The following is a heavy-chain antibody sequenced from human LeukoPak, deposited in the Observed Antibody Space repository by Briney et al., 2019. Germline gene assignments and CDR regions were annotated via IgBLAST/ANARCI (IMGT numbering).Heavy chain of an antibody. V-gene: IGHV4-34*01. J-gene: IGHJ4*02. Sequence: SETLSLTCAVYGGSFSGYYWSWIRQPPGKGLEWIGGINHSGSTNYNPSLKSRVTISVDTSKNQFSLKLSSVTAADTAVYYCATRDIVVSGFASYWGQGTLVTVSS. CDR1: GGSFSGYY. D-gene: IGHD2-15*01. CDR2: INHSGST. CDR3: ATRDIVVSGFASY.